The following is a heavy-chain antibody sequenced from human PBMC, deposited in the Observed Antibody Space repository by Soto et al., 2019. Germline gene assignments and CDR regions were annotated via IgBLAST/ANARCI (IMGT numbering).Heavy chain of an antibody. J-gene: IGHJ1*01. Sequence: QVQLVQSGAEVKKPGSSVKVSCKASGGTFSSYAISWVRQAPGQGLEWMGGIIPIFGTANYAQKFQGRVTITADESTSTAYMELSSLRSEDTAVYYCARAGRSYYYDSSGYPPSDFQHWGQGTLVTVSS. CDR2: IIPIFGTA. D-gene: IGHD3-22*01. CDR3: ARAGRSYYYDSSGYPPSDFQH. V-gene: IGHV1-69*12. CDR1: GGTFSSYA.